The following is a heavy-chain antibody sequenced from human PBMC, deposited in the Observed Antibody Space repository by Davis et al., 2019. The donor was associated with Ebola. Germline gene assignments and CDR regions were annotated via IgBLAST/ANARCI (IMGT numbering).Heavy chain of an antibody. Sequence: MPSETLSLTCALYGGSFSGYYWSWIRQPPGKGLEWIGEINHSGSTNYNPSLKSRVTISVDTSKNQFSLKLSSVTAADTAVYYCARTRHSVVVAATSHWFDPWGQGTLVTVSS. V-gene: IGHV4-34*01. J-gene: IGHJ5*02. CDR2: INHSGST. D-gene: IGHD2-15*01. CDR1: GGSFSGYY. CDR3: ARTRHSVVVAATSHWFDP.